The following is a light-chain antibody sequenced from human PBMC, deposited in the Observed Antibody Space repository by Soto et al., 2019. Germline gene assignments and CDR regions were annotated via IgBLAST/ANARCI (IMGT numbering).Light chain of an antibody. Sequence: EIVLTQSPGTLSLSPGERATLSCRASQSFSSSYLAGYQQKPGQAPSLLIYGASRRATGIPDRFSGSGSGTDFTLAISRLEPEDFAVYYCQQYGSSLSLTFGGGTKVEIK. V-gene: IGKV3-20*01. CDR3: QQYGSSLSLT. J-gene: IGKJ4*01. CDR2: GAS. CDR1: QSFSSSY.